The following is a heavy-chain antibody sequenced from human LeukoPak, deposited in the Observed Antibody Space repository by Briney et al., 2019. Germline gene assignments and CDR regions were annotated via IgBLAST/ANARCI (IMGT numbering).Heavy chain of an antibody. Sequence: GGSLRLSCAASGYTFSSYWMHWVRQAPGKGLVWVSRINSDGSSTSYADSVKGRFTISRDNAKNTLYLQMNSLRAEDTAVYYCARVGCSGGSCYSWTYYYYGTDVWGQGTTVTVSS. D-gene: IGHD2-15*01. CDR3: ARVGCSGGSCYSWTYYYYGTDV. V-gene: IGHV3-74*01. J-gene: IGHJ6*02. CDR1: GYTFSSYW. CDR2: INSDGSST.